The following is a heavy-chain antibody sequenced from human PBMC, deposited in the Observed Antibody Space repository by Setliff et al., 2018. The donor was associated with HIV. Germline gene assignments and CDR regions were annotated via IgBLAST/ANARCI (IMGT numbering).Heavy chain of an antibody. V-gene: IGHV4-31*03. J-gene: IGHJ4*02. Sequence: SETLSLTCSVSGASISSGGYYWSWIRQHPGKGLEWIGCIYYSGNTYYNPSLKSRVSISLDTSKNQFSLKLNSVTAADTAVYFCARASRWGSIPFDYWGQGTLVTVSS. CDR3: ARASRWGSIPFDY. D-gene: IGHD2-21*01. CDR2: IYYSGNT. CDR1: GASISSGGYY.